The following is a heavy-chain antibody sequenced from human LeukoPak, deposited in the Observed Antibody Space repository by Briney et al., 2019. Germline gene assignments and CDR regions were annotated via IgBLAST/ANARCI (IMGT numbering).Heavy chain of an antibody. J-gene: IGHJ4*02. CDR3: TTVSDIVATNFDY. Sequence: GGSLRLSCAASGFTFSNSWMSWVRQAPGKGLEWVGRIKSKSDGGTTDYAALVKGRFTISRDDSKNTLYLQMNSLKTEDTAVYYCTTVSDIVATNFDYWGQGTLVTVSS. V-gene: IGHV3-15*01. D-gene: IGHD5-12*01. CDR1: GFTFSNSW. CDR2: IKSKSDGGTT.